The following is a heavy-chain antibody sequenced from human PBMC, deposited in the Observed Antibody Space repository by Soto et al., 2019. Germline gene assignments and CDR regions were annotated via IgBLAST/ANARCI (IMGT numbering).Heavy chain of an antibody. CDR3: AKERGAYSSGWDDAFDI. J-gene: IGHJ3*02. D-gene: IGHD6-19*01. V-gene: IGHV3-23*01. Sequence: EVQLLESGGGLVQPGGSLRLSCAASGFTFSSYAMSWVRQAPGKGLEWVSAISGSGGSTYYADSVKGRFTISRDNSKNTLYLQMNSLRAEDTAVYYCAKERGAYSSGWDDAFDIWGQGTIVTVSS. CDR2: ISGSGGST. CDR1: GFTFSSYA.